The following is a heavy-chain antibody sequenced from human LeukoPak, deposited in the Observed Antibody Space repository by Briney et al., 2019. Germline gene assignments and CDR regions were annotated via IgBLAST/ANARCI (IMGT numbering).Heavy chain of an antibody. CDR3: ARYPTGWYLDY. Sequence: SQTLSLTCAISGDSVSSSTAAWNCVRQSPSRGLESLGRTYYRSKWYTDYAVSVRSRININPDTSKNQFSLQLNSVTPEDTAVYYCARYPTGWYLDYWGQGTLVTVSS. V-gene: IGHV6-1*01. J-gene: IGHJ4*02. CDR2: TYYRSKWYT. D-gene: IGHD6-19*01. CDR1: GDSVSSSTAA.